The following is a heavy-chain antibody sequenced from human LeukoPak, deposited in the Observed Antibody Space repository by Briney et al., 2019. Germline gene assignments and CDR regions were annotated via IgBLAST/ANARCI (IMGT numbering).Heavy chain of an antibody. CDR1: GFTVNSQY. Sequence: GGSLRFSCAAPGFTVNSQYRSWVRQGPGKGLEWVSVIYTGGTTHYADSVKGRFTISRDNAKNTLYLQMNSMRAEDTAVYYCARRKVVSAYYYGMDVWGQGTTVTVSS. D-gene: IGHD2-2*01. J-gene: IGHJ6*02. CDR3: ARRKVVSAYYYGMDV. V-gene: IGHV3-66*01. CDR2: IYTGGTT.